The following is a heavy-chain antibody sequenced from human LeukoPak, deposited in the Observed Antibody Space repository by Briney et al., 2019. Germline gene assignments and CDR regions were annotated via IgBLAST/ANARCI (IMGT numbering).Heavy chain of an antibody. CDR1: GGSISSGGYY. D-gene: IGHD5-12*01. Sequence: SQTLSLTCTVSGGSISSGGYYWSWIRQHPGKGLEWIGYIYYSGSTYYNPSLKSRVTISVDTSKNQFSLKLSSVTAADTAVYYCAREGKVATIDYWGQGTLVTVSS. J-gene: IGHJ4*02. CDR2: IYYSGST. CDR3: AREGKVATIDY. V-gene: IGHV4-31*03.